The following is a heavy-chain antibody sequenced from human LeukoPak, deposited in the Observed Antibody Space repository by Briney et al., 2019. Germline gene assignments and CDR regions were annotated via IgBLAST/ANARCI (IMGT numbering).Heavy chain of an antibody. V-gene: IGHV4-34*01. CDR1: GGSFSGYY. CDR2: INHSGGT. D-gene: IGHD5-18*01. Sequence: SETLSLTCAVYGGSFSGYYWSWIRQPPGKGLEWIGEINHSGGTNYNPSLKSRVTISVDTSKNQFSLKLSSVTAADTAVYYCARRGYYTSFDYWGQGTLVTVSS. CDR3: ARRGYYTSFDY. J-gene: IGHJ4*02.